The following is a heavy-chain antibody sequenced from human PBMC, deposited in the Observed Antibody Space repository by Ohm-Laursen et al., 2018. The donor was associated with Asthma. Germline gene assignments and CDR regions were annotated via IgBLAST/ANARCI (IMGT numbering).Heavy chain of an antibody. D-gene: IGHD3-22*01. J-gene: IGHJ4*02. V-gene: IGHV4-30-4*01. CDR3: ARDEATYYYDSSGYLD. CDR1: GGSIGSDDYY. CDR2: IYHSVST. Sequence: TLSLTCTVSGGSIGSDDYYWSWIRQPPGKGLEWIGYIYHSVSTYYNPSLKSRVTISVDTSKNQFSLKLSSVTAADTAVYYCARDEATYYYDSSGYLDWGQGTLVTVSS.